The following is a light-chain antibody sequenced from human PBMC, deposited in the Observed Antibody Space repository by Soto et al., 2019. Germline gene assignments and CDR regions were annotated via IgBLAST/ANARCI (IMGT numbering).Light chain of an antibody. J-gene: IGLJ1*01. CDR1: SSDVGGFTY. Sequence: QSALTQPASVSGSPGQSITISCTGTSSDVGGFTYASWYQQYPGKAPKLMIYEVSNRPSGVSNRFSGSKSGNTASLTISGLQAEDEADYYCSSYTSRSTRVFGTGTKLTVL. CDR2: EVS. CDR3: SSYTSRSTRV. V-gene: IGLV2-14*01.